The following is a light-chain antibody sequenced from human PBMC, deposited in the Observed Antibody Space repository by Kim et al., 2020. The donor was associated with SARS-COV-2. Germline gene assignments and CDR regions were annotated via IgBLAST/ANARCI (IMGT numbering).Light chain of an antibody. CDR2: GTN. CDR1: SSNLGRNT. CDR3: SVWDDSVNGVV. V-gene: IGLV1-44*01. Sequence: GQRVTIFCTGSSSNLGRNTVTWYHQHPGAKPNHLIYGTNERPSGVPHRFSGSKSGTSASLATSGLQPEDEDAYYCSVWDDSVNGVVFGGGTQLTVL. J-gene: IGLJ7*01.